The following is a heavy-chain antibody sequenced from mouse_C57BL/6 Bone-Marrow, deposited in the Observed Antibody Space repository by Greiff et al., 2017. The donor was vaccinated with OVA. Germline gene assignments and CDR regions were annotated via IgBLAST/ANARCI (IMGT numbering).Heavy chain of an antibody. CDR2: ISSVSSTI. D-gene: IGHD1-1*01. CDR3: ASPHYYGSRRAWFAY. J-gene: IGHJ3*01. CDR1: GFTFSDYG. V-gene: IGHV5-17*01. Sequence: EVKLVESGGGLVKPGGSLKLSCAASGFTFSDYGMHWVRQAPEKGLEWVAYISSVSSTIYYADTVKGRFTISRDNAKNTLFLQMTSLRSEDTAMYYCASPHYYGSRRAWFAYWGQGTLVTVSA.